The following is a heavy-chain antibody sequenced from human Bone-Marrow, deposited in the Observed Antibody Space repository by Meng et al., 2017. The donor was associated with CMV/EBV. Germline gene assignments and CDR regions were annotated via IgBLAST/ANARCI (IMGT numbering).Heavy chain of an antibody. J-gene: IGHJ4*02. V-gene: IGHV3-21*01. D-gene: IGHD2-2*01. Sequence: GESLKISCAPSGITFSTYTIHWVRQAPGKGLEWLSSISSSDDSIYYADFVKGRFTISRDNAKNSLHLQMTSLRAGDTAVYYCGLVPAATSFSDFWGPGKLVTVSS. CDR2: ISSSDDSI. CDR1: GITFSTYT. CDR3: GLVPAATSFSDF.